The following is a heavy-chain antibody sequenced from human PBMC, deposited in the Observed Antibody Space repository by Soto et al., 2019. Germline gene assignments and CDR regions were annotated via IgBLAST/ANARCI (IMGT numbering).Heavy chain of an antibody. V-gene: IGHV1-18*01. D-gene: IGHD2-8*01. CDR1: GYTFTSYG. Sequence: QAQLVQSGGEVKKPGASVKVSCRASGYTFTSYGYAWVRQAPGQGLEWMGWISAYNGDSNYAQKCQDRVTLTTDTSPTTAHMELRNLGSDDTAVYYCARSGAYCTSITCLFDSFWGLGTLVTVSS. CDR2: ISAYNGDS. CDR3: ARSGAYCTSITCLFDSF. J-gene: IGHJ4*02.